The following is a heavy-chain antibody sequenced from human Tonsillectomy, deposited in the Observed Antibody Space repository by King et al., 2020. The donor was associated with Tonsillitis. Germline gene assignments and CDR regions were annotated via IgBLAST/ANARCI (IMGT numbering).Heavy chain of an antibody. J-gene: IGHJ4*02. CDR3: ARDRDGYIVDY. Sequence: VQLVESGGGVVQPGRSLRLSCAASGFTFSNYDMYWVRQAPGKGLEWVAVISYDGSNKYYADSVTGRFTISRDNSKNKVYLQMNSLRAEDTAVYYCARDRDGYIVDYWGQGTLVTVSS. D-gene: IGHD5-24*01. CDR1: GFTFSNYD. CDR2: ISYDGSNK. V-gene: IGHV3-33*05.